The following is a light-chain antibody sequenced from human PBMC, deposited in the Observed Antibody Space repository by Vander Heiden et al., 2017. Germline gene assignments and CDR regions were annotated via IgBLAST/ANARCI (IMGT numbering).Light chain of an antibody. CDR1: SGHSSYA. V-gene: IGLV4-69*01. Sequence: LVLTQSPSASASLGASVPLTCTLSSGHSSYAIAWHQQQPEKGPRYLLKLNSDGSHSKGDGIPDRFSGSSSGAERYLTISSLQAEDEADYYCQTWGTGTVVFGGGTKLTVL. CDR2: LNSDGSH. CDR3: QTWGTGTVV. J-gene: IGLJ2*01.